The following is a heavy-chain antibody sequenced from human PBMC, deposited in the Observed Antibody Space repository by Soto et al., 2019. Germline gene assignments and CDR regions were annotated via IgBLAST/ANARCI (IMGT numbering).Heavy chain of an antibody. J-gene: IGHJ6*02. V-gene: IGHV1-69*13. CDR2: IIPIFGTA. Sequence: GASVKVSCKASGGTFSSYAISWVRQAPGQGLEWMGGIIPIFGTANYAQKFQGRVTITADESTSTAYMELSSLRSEDTAVYYCARDRYCSGGSCTRGNYYYGMDVWGQGTTVTVSS. CDR3: ARDRYCSGGSCTRGNYYYGMDV. D-gene: IGHD2-15*01. CDR1: GGTFSSYA.